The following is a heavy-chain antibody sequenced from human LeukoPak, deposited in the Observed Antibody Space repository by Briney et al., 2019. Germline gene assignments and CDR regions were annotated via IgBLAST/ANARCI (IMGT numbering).Heavy chain of an antibody. Sequence: GGSLRLSCAASGFTFSDFYMGWIRQAPGKGLEWVSYISSSGSSIYYADSVKGRFTISRDNAKNSLYLQMNSLRAEDTAVYYCARAGVDSSGYYQGFDYWGQGSLVTVSS. CDR1: GFTFSDFY. J-gene: IGHJ4*02. CDR2: ISSSGSSI. V-gene: IGHV3-11*04. CDR3: ARAGVDSSGYYQGFDY. D-gene: IGHD3-22*01.